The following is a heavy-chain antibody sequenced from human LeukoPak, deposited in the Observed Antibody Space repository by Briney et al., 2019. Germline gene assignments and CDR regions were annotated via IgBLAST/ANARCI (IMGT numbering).Heavy chain of an antibody. Sequence: SETLSLTCTASGGSISSYYWSWIRQPPGKGLEWIGYIYYSGSTNYNPSLKSRVTISVDTSKNQFSLKLSSVTAADTAVYYCARDSRVGYNQFDYWGQGTLVTVSS. D-gene: IGHD5-24*01. J-gene: IGHJ4*02. CDR3: ARDSRVGYNQFDY. CDR2: IYYSGST. CDR1: GGSISSYY. V-gene: IGHV4-59*01.